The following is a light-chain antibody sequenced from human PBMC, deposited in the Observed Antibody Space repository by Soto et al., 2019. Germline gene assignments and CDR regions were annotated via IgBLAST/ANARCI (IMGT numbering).Light chain of an antibody. J-gene: IGLJ1*01. CDR2: EVS. V-gene: IGLV2-14*01. CDR3: SSYTSSSTYV. Sequence: QSALTQPASVSGSPGQSITISCTRTSSDVGGYKYVSWYQQHPGKAPKLMIYEVSNRPSGVSNRFSGSKSGNTASLTISGLQAEDEADYYCSSYTSSSTYVFGTGTKVTVL. CDR1: SSDVGGYKY.